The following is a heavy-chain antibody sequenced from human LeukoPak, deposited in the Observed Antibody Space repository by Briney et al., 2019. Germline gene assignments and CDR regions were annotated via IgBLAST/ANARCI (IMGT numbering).Heavy chain of an antibody. CDR2: MSPNNGNT. CDR3: ASVYLHGMDV. CDR1: GYTFTNYD. J-gene: IGHJ6*02. Sequence: ASVKVSCKTSGYTFTNYDINWVRQATGQGLEWLGWMSPNNGNTGYAQKFQGRVTMTRDTPTNTVYMEMSSLRIEDTAVYYCASVYLHGMDVWGQGTTVTVSS. D-gene: IGHD1-14*01. V-gene: IGHV1-8*01.